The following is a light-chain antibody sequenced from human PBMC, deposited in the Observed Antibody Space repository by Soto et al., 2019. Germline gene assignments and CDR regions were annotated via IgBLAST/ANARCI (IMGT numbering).Light chain of an antibody. CDR1: SSDVGYYKY. J-gene: IGLJ2*01. CDR3: SAYTFSTLVL. V-gene: IGLV2-14*01. CDR2: DVS. Sequence: QSVLTQPASVSGSPGQSITISCTGTSSDVGYYKYVSWYQQHPGKAPKLIIYDVSNRPSGISSRFSGSKSGNTASLPISGLQAEDEAEYYGSAYTFSTLVLFGGGTQLTV.